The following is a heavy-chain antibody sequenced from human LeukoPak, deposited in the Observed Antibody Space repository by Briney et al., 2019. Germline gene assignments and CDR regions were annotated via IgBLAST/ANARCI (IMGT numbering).Heavy chain of an antibody. CDR3: ARSRIGGSYIYYFDY. CDR2: IYYSGST. V-gene: IGHV4-39*01. D-gene: IGHD1-26*01. CDR1: GGSISSSSYY. Sequence: PSETLSLTCTVSGGSISSSSYYWGWIRQPPGKGLDRIGSIYYSGSTYYNPSLKSRVTLSVDTPKNQFSLKLSSVTAADTAVYYCARSRIGGSYIYYFDYWGQGTLVTVSS. J-gene: IGHJ4*02.